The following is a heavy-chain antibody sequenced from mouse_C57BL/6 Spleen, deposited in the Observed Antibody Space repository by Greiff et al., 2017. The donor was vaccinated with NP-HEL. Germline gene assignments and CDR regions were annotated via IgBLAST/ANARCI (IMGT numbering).Heavy chain of an antibody. D-gene: IGHD1-1*01. V-gene: IGHV1-80*01. J-gene: IGHJ2*01. CDR1: GYAFSSYW. CDR3: ARWGTTVVAPFDY. CDR2: IYPGDGDT. Sequence: QVQLKESGAELVKPGASVKISCKASGYAFSSYWMNWVKQRPGKGLEWIGQIYPGDGDTNYNGKFKGKATLTADKSSSTAYMQLSSLTSEDSAVYFCARWGTTVVAPFDYWGQGTTLTVSS.